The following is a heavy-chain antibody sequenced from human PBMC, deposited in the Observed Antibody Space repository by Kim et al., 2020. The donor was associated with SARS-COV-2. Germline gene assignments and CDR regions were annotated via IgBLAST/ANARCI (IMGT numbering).Heavy chain of an antibody. CDR2: ISTDGSNT. Sequence: GGSLRLSCAASGLTFNNCWMHWVRQAPGKGLVWVSRISTDGSNTLYADSVKGRFTISRDNTKNTLYLQMNSLRAEDTAVYYCARALTGSRGTFDIWGQGTMGTVSS. CDR3: ARALTGSRGTFDI. CDR1: GLTFNNCW. J-gene: IGHJ3*02. V-gene: IGHV3-74*01. D-gene: IGHD7-27*01.